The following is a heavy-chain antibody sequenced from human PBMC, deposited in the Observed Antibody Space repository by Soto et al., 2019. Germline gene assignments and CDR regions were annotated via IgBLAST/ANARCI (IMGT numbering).Heavy chain of an antibody. CDR3: ARGVHYGDYYFDY. Sequence: PSETLSLTCAVSGGSISSSNWWSWVRQPPGKGLEWIGEIYHSGSTNYNPSLKSRVTISVDKPKNQFSLKLSSVTAADTAVYYCARGVHYGDYYFDYWGQGTLVTVSS. CDR2: IYHSGST. D-gene: IGHD4-17*01. V-gene: IGHV4-4*02. CDR1: GGSISSSNW. J-gene: IGHJ4*02.